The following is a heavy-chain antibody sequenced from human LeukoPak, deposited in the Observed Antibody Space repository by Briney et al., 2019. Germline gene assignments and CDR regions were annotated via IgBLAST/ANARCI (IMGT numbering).Heavy chain of an antibody. D-gene: IGHD2-2*01. J-gene: IGHJ4*02. V-gene: IGHV4-31*03. Sequence: SETLSLTCTVSGGSISSGGYYWSWIRQHPGKGLEWIGYIYYSGSTYYIPSLKSRVTISVDTSKNQFSLKLSSVTAADTAVYYCARGGVVPAAQPGHYFDYWGQGTLVTVSS. CDR2: IYYSGST. CDR3: ARGGVVPAAQPGHYFDY. CDR1: GGSISSGGYY.